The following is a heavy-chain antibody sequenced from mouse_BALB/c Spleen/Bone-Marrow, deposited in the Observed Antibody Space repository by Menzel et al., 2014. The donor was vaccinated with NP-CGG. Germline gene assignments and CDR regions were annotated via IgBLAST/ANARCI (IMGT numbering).Heavy chain of an antibody. V-gene: IGHV4-1*02. D-gene: IGHD2-4*01. CDR2: INPDSSTI. CDR3: ARLYYDYDDVFYWYFDV. Sequence: EVQRVESGGGLVQPGGSLKLSCAASGFDFSSYWMSWVRQAPGKGLEWIGEINPDSSTINYTPSLKDKFIISRDNAKNTLYLQMNKVRSEDTAHYYCARLYYDYDDVFYWYFDVWGAETTVTVSS. CDR1: GFDFSSYW. J-gene: IGHJ1*01.